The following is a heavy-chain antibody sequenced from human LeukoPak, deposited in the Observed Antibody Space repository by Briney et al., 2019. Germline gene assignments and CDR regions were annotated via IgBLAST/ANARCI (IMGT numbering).Heavy chain of an antibody. CDR1: GFTFSSYA. Sequence: HPGGSLRLSCAASGFTFSSYAMSWVRQAPGKGLEWVSAISGSGGSTYYADSVKGRFTISRDNSKNTLYLQMNSLRAEDTAVYYCAKGLYSSSWYGDYWGQGTLVTVSS. CDR2: ISGSGGST. CDR3: AKGLYSSSWYGDY. D-gene: IGHD6-13*01. V-gene: IGHV3-23*01. J-gene: IGHJ4*02.